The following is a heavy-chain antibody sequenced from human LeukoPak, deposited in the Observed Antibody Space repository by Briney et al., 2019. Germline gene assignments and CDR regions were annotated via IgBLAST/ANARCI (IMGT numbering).Heavy chain of an antibody. CDR2: ISGSGGST. D-gene: IGHD5-24*01. V-gene: IGHV3-23*01. J-gene: IGHJ4*02. CDR1: GFTFSSYA. CDR3: AHPVYNSEHFDY. Sequence: GGSLRLSCAASGFTFSSYAMSWVRQAPGKGLEWVSAISGSGGSTYYADSVKGRFTISRDNSKNTLYLQMNSLRAEGTAVYYCAHPVYNSEHFDYWGQGTLVTVSS.